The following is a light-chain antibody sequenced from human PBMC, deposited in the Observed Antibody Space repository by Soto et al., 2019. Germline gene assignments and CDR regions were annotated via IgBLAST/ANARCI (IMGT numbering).Light chain of an antibody. CDR1: SSNIGAGYD. CDR3: QSYDSSLSVYV. Sequence: QSVLTQPPSVSGAPGQRVTISCTGSSSNIGAGYDVHWYQQLPGTAPKLLIYGNSNRPSGVPDRFSGSKSGTSASLAITGLQAEDVADCYGQSYDSSLSVYVFGTGTKVTVL. V-gene: IGLV1-40*01. J-gene: IGLJ1*01. CDR2: GNS.